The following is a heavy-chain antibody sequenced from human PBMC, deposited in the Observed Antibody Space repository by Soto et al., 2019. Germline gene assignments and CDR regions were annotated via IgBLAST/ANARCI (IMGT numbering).Heavy chain of an antibody. D-gene: IGHD5-12*01. Sequence: ASVKVSCKVSGYTLTELSMHWVRQAPGKGLEWMGGFDPEDGETIYAQKFQGRVTMTEDTSTDTAYMELSSLRSEDTAVYYCATDKGRMATGNYYYGMDVCGQGTTVTV. V-gene: IGHV1-24*01. CDR2: FDPEDGET. CDR3: ATDKGRMATGNYYYGMDV. CDR1: GYTLTELS. J-gene: IGHJ6*02.